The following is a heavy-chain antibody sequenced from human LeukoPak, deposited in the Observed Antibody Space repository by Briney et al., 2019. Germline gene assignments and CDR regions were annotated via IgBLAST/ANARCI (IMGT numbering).Heavy chain of an antibody. D-gene: IGHD2-2*01. Sequence: SQTLSLTCTVSGGSISSGGYYWSWIRQHPGKGLEWIGYIYYSGSTYYNPSLKSRVTISVDTSKNQFSLKLSSVTAADTAVYYCARGLGRYCSSTSCYSLGRFDPWGQGTLVTVSS. CDR2: IYYSGST. J-gene: IGHJ5*02. V-gene: IGHV4-31*03. CDR1: GGSISSGGYY. CDR3: ARGLGRYCSSTSCYSLGRFDP.